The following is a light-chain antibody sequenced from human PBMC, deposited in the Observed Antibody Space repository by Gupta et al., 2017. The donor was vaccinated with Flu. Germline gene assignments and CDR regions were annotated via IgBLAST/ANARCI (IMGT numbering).Light chain of an antibody. CDR2: AVV. Sequence: DIQMTQSPSSVSASVGDKVTITCRASHDIGNWLAWYQQKPGQAPKLLIYAVVNLESGVPSRFSGTGSATKFALTISSLQPDDFATYYCQQGYSFPRTFGQGTRVEIK. CDR1: HDIGNW. V-gene: IGKV1-12*01. J-gene: IGKJ1*01. CDR3: QQGYSFPRT.